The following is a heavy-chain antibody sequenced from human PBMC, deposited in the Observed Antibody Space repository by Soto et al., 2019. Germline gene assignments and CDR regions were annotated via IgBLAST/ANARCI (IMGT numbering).Heavy chain of an antibody. CDR1: GGAFTNDI. CDR3: ARDSPIGSTFSGYDAIDS. D-gene: IGHD5-12*01. CDR2: IIPLLDIT. Sequence: QVQLVQSGAEVKKPGSSVKVSCKASGGAFTNDIITWVRQAPGQGLEWMGRIIPLLDITNYAQKFQGRVTITADKSTSTAYMELNSLISEDTAVYYCARDSPIGSTFSGYDAIDSWRQGTLVTVSS. V-gene: IGHV1-69*08. J-gene: IGHJ4*02.